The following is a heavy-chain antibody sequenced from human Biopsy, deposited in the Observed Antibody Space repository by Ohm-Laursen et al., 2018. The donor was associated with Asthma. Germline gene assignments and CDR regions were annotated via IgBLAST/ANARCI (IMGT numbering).Heavy chain of an antibody. CDR1: GDSITSGGCC. CDR2: IHYSGST. J-gene: IGHJ5*02. CDR3: ARGALTTVTTSRFDP. D-gene: IGHD4-17*01. V-gene: IGHV4-31*03. Sequence: TLSLTCTVSGDSITSGGCCWNWIRQHPGKGLEWFGFIHYSGSTSYNPSLKGGVTISVDTSKNQFSLKLSSVTAADTAVYYCARGALTTVTTSRFDPWGQGTLVTVSS.